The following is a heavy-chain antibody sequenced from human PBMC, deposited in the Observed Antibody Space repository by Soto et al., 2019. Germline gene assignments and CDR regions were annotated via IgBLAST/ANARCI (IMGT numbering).Heavy chain of an antibody. CDR3: ADYSGTYNDAFDI. CDR1: GGSISSSSDY. D-gene: IGHD1-26*01. J-gene: IGHJ3*02. Sequence: SLTCTVSGGSISSSSDYWGWIRQPPGKGLEYIGTIYYSGSTYYNPSLQSRVTISIDTSKSQFSLRLNSVTAADTAVYYCADYSGTYNDAFDIWGHGTMVTVSS. V-gene: IGHV4-39*01. CDR2: IYYSGST.